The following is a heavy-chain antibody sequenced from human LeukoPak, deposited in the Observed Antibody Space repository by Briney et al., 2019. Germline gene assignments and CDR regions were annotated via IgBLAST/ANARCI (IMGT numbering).Heavy chain of an antibody. J-gene: IGHJ5*02. CDR3: ASGTGTRWFDP. CDR1: GGTFSSYA. Sequence: APVTVSCKASGGTFSSYAISWVRQAPGQGLEWMGGIIPIFGTANYAQKFQGRVTITADESTSTAYMELSSLRSEDTAVYYCASGTGTRWFDPWGQGTLVTVSS. V-gene: IGHV1-69*13. D-gene: IGHD1-7*01. CDR2: IIPIFGTA.